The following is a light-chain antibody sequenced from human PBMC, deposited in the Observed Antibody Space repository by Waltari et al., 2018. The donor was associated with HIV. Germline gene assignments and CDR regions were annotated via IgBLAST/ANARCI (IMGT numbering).Light chain of an antibody. J-gene: IGLJ3*02. Sequence: QSVLTQPPSASGTPGQRVTISCSGSSSNIGSNIVNWYQHLPGTAPKLLIYSNNQRPSGVPDRFSGSRSGTSASLAITGLQSEDEADYYCAAWDDSWNGHWVFGGGTKLTVL. V-gene: IGLV1-44*01. CDR2: SNN. CDR1: SSNIGSNI. CDR3: AAWDDSWNGHWV.